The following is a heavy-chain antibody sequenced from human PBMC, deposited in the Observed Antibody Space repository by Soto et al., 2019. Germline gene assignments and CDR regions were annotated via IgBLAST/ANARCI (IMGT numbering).Heavy chain of an antibody. Sequence: EVQLVESGGGLDKPGGSLRLSCAASGFTFNTYAMNWVRQAPGKGLEWVSYISAGGTYIYYTDSVKGRFTISRDNAENSLDLQMNSLRAEDTALYYCAREDYDDKQPFDYWGQGTLVTVSS. D-gene: IGHD4-17*01. CDR3: AREDYDDKQPFDY. CDR1: GFTFNTYA. J-gene: IGHJ4*02. CDR2: ISAGGTYI. V-gene: IGHV3-21*01.